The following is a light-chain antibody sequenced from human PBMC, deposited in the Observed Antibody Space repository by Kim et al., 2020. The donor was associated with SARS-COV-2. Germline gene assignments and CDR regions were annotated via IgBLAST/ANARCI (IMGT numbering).Light chain of an antibody. Sequence: ASVGFTCSRGTGHSSDAIAWHQQQPEKGPRFLMKVNNDGSHKKGDGIPDRFSGSSSGAERYLAISSLQAEDEADYYCQTWGTGTVVFGGGTQLTVL. CDR2: VNNDGSH. CDR1: TGHSSDA. V-gene: IGLV4-69*01. J-gene: IGLJ3*02. CDR3: QTWGTGTVV.